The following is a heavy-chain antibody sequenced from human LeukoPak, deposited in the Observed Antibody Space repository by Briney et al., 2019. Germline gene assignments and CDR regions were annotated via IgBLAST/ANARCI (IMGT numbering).Heavy chain of an antibody. D-gene: IGHD3-3*01. CDR3: ARDYDFWSGYPKKNYYYYMDV. Sequence: GGSLRLSCAASGCTFDDYGMSWVRQAPPKGLEWVSGINWYGGSTGYADSVKGRFTVSRDNAKNSLYLQMNSLRAEDTALYYCARDYDFWSGYPKKNYYYYMDVWGKGTTVTVSS. J-gene: IGHJ6*03. CDR1: GCTFDDYG. V-gene: IGHV3-20*04. CDR2: INWYGGST.